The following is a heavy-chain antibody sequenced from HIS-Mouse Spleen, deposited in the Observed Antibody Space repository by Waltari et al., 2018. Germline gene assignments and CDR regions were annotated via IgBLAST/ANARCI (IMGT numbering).Heavy chain of an antibody. V-gene: IGHV1-2*02. Sequence: QVQLVQSGAEVKKPGASVKVSCKASGYTFTGYYMHWVRQAPGQGLEWMGWINPNSGGTNDAQKFQGRVTMTRDTSISTAYMELSRLRSDDTAVYYCARDRGSSSWDFDYWGQGTLVTVSS. CDR3: ARDRGSSSWDFDY. J-gene: IGHJ4*02. CDR1: GYTFTGYY. D-gene: IGHD6-13*01. CDR2: INPNSGGT.